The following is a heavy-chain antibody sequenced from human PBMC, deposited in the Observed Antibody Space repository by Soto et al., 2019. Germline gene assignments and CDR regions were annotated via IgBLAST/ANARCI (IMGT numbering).Heavy chain of an antibody. V-gene: IGHV3-23*05. J-gene: IGHJ4*02. Sequence: PGGSLRLSCAASGFTFSTYTMNWVRQAPGKGLEWVCGIYGNGRETFYADSMKGRLTIFRDNSKSILYLQMDSLRVEDTAVYYCSKDRVPDGRWNFDYWGQGILVTVSS. CDR1: GFTFSTYT. CDR3: SKDRVPDGRWNFDY. CDR2: IYGNGRET.